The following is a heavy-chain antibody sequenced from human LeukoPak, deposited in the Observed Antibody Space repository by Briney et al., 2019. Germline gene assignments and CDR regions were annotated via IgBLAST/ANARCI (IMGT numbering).Heavy chain of an antibody. J-gene: IGHJ6*03. D-gene: IGHD6-19*01. CDR3: ARGEWLDPLYYDYMDV. V-gene: IGHV3-7*01. CDR1: GFTFSSYW. CDR2: IKQDGSEK. Sequence: GGSLRLSCAASGFTFSSYWMSWVRQAPGKGLEWVANIKQDGSEKYYVDSVKGRFTISRDNAKNSLYLQMNSLRAEDTAVYYCARGEWLDPLYYDYMDVWGKGTTVTVSS.